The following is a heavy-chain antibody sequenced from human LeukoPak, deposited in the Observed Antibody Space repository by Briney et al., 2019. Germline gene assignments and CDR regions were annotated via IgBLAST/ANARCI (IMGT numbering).Heavy chain of an antibody. J-gene: IGHJ5*02. Sequence: PGGSLRLSCAASGFTFSDYYMSWIRQAPGKGLEWVSYISSSSSYTNYADSVKGRFTISRDNAKNSLYLQMNSLRAEDTAVYYCARAVENYYVTFDPWGQGTLVTVSS. D-gene: IGHD3-10*02. CDR2: ISSSSSYT. CDR3: ARAVENYYVTFDP. V-gene: IGHV3-11*06. CDR1: GFTFSDYY.